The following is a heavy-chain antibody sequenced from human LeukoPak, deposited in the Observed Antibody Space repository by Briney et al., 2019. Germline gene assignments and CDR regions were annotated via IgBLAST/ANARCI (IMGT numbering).Heavy chain of an antibody. CDR2: ISYDGSNK. D-gene: IGHD3-22*01. CDR1: GFTFSSYA. CDR3: ARDLGYYYDSSGYYPGY. Sequence: PGRSLRLSCAASGFTFSSYAMHWVRQAPGKGLEWVAVISYDGSNKYYADSVKGRFTISRDNSKNTLYLQMNSLRAEDTAVYYCARDLGYYYDSSGYYPGYWGQGTLVTVSS. J-gene: IGHJ4*02. V-gene: IGHV3-30*14.